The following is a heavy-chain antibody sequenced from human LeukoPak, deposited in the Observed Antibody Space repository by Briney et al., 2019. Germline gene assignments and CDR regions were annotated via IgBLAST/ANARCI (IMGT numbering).Heavy chain of an antibody. D-gene: IGHD4-11*01. J-gene: IGHJ4*02. CDR1: GGSISTYY. CDR2: IYTSGRT. Sequence: SETLSLTCSVSGGSISTYYWSWIRQPAGKGLEWIGRIYTSGRTYYNPSLKSRVSMSVDTSKNQFSLKLSSVTAADTAVYYCARLSTVTTSFDYWGQGTLVTVSS. CDR3: ARLSTVTTSFDY. V-gene: IGHV4-4*07.